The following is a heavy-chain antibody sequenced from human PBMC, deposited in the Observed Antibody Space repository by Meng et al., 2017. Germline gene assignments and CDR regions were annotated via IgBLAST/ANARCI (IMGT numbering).Heavy chain of an antibody. CDR2: IKQDGSEK. CDR3: ARAGLSSGWSRELDY. CDR1: GFTFSSYW. D-gene: IGHD6-19*01. V-gene: IGHV3-7*03. J-gene: IGHJ4*02. Sequence: GGSLRLSCAASGFTFSSYWMSWVRQAPGKGLEWVANIKQDGSEKYYVDSVKGRFTISRDNAKNSLYLQMNSLRAEDTALYYCARAGLSSGWSRELDYWGQGTLVTVSS.